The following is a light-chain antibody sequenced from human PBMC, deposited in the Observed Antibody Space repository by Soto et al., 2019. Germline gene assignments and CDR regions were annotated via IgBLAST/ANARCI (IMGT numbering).Light chain of an antibody. V-gene: IGLV2-14*01. J-gene: IGLJ1*01. CDR3: SSYTSSSTYV. CDR2: DVS. CDR1: SGDVGGYNY. Sequence: QSALTQPASVSGSPGQSITISCTGTSGDVGGYNYVSWYQQHPGKAPKLMIYDVSNRPSGVSNRFSGSKSGNTASLTISGLQAEDAADYYCSSYTSSSTYVFGTWTKVTVL.